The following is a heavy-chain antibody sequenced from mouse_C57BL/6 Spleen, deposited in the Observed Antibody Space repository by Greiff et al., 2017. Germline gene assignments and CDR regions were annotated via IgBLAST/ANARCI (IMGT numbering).Heavy chain of an antibody. CDR2: IDPDNGDT. Sequence: EVQLQQSGAELVRPGASVKLSCTASGFNIKDDYMHWVKQRPEQGLEWIGWIDPDNGDTEYASKFQGKATITADTSSNTAYLQLSSLTSEDTAVYYCATLHQRMFADWGQGTLVTVSA. J-gene: IGHJ3*01. V-gene: IGHV14-4*01. CDR1: GFNIKDDY. CDR3: ATLHQRMFAD.